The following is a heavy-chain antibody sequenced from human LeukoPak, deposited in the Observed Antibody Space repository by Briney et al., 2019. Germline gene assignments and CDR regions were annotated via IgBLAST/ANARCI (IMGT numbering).Heavy chain of an antibody. CDR2: IYPGDSDT. CDR1: GYSSTSYW. Sequence: GESLKISCKGSGYSSTSYWIGWVRQVPGKGLEWMGIIYPGDSDTTYSPSFQGQVTISADKSITTAFLQRGSLKASDTAIYYCARRGYGNYQHTFDYWGQGTLVTVSS. CDR3: ARRGYGNYQHTFDY. J-gene: IGHJ4*02. V-gene: IGHV5-51*01. D-gene: IGHD4-17*01.